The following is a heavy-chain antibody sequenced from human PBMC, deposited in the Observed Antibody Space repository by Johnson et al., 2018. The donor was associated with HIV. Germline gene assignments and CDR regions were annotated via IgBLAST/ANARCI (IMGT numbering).Heavy chain of an antibody. CDR1: GFTFSSYG. V-gene: IGHV3-30*03. CDR3: ARECGVGYYNFWSGWGGDAFDI. D-gene: IGHD3-3*01. Sequence: VQLVESGGGVVQPGRSLRLSCAASGFTFSSYGMHWVRQAPGKGLEWVAVISYDGSNKYYADSVKGRFPISRDISKNTLYLQMNSLRAEDTAVYYCARECGVGYYNFWSGWGGDAFDIWGQGTMVTVSS. CDR2: ISYDGSNK. J-gene: IGHJ3*02.